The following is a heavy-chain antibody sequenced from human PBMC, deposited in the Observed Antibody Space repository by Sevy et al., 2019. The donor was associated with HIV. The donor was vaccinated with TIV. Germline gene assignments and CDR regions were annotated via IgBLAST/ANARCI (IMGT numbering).Heavy chain of an antibody. CDR2: VYFSGST. CDR1: GASISSSTYY. J-gene: IGHJ4*02. CDR3: TRHLIGDLYFFDY. Sequence: SETLSLTCSVSGASISSSTYYWGWIRQPPGKGLEWIGSVYFSGSTRYNPSLKSRVTISVDTSKNQFSLNLNSVTAADTAMYYCTRHLIGDLYFFDYWGQGTLVTVSS. V-gene: IGHV4-39*01. D-gene: IGHD2-21*01.